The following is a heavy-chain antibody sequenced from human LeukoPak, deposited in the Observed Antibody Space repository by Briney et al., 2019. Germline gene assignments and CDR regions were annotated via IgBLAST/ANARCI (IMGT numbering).Heavy chain of an antibody. J-gene: IGHJ4*02. CDR1: GGTFSDYA. CDR3: AGDRPNWKFEVDLFDG. CDR2: TLPMLGVP. Sequence: GASVKVSCKASGGTFSDYAISWVRQAPGQGLEWMGRTLPMLGVPNYAQKFQGRVTISADESRSTAYMEVSSLRSEDTPVYFCAGDRPNWKFEVDLFDGWGQGTLVVVSS. V-gene: IGHV1-69*04. D-gene: IGHD1-1*01.